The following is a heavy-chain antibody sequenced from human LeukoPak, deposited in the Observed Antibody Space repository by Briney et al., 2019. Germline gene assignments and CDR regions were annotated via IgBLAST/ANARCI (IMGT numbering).Heavy chain of an antibody. CDR1: GFTLSCYW. CDR2: IKSDGSST. CDR3: ARAYNSHFDY. D-gene: IGHD1-1*01. J-gene: IGHJ4*02. V-gene: IGHV3-74*01. Sequence: GSLRLSCAASGFTLSCYWMHWVRPAPGKGLVCVSRIKSDGSSTSYADSVKGRFTISRDDAKNTLYLQMNSLRAEDTAVYYCARAYNSHFDYWGQGALDTVSS.